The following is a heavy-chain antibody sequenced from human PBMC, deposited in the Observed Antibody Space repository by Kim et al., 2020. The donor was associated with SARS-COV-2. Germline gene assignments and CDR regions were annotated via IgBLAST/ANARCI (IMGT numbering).Heavy chain of an antibody. CDR3: ARESSGWYHLDY. CDR2: IYTSGST. J-gene: IGHJ4*02. V-gene: IGHV4-61*02. Sequence: SETLSLTCTVSGGSISSGSYYWSWIRQPAGKGLEWIGRIYTSGSTNYNPSLKSRVTISVDTSKNQFSLKLSSVTAADTAVYYCARESSGWYHLDYWGQGTLVTVSS. D-gene: IGHD6-19*01. CDR1: GGSISSGSYY.